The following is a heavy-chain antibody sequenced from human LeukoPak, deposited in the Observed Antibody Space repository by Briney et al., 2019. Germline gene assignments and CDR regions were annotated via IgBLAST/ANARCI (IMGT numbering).Heavy chain of an antibody. V-gene: IGHV1-46*01. D-gene: IGHD6-13*01. Sequence: ASVKVSCKASGNTFTSYYMHWVRQAPGQGPEWMGIINPSGGRTNYAQKFQGRVTMTRDTSTSAVYMELSSLRSEDTAMYYCARDNTAGGPFDYWGQGTLVTVSS. CDR1: GNTFTSYY. CDR2: INPSGGRT. CDR3: ARDNTAGGPFDY. J-gene: IGHJ4*02.